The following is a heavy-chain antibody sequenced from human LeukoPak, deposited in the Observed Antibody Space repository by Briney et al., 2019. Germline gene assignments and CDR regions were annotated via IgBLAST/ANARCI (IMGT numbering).Heavy chain of an antibody. CDR3: ASNWGSATADY. CDR2: IKQDGSEK. CDR1: GFTFSSYW. Sequence: GGSLRLSCAASGFTFSSYWMSWVRQAPGKGLEWVANIKQDGSEKYYVVSVKGRFTISRDNAKNSLYLQMNSLRAEDTAVYYCASNWGSATADYWGQGTLVTVSS. V-gene: IGHV3-7*01. D-gene: IGHD7-27*01. J-gene: IGHJ4*02.